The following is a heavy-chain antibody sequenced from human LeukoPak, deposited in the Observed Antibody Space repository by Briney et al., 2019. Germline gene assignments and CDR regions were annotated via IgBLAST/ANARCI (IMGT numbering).Heavy chain of an antibody. CDR2: ISGSGGST. V-gene: IGHV3-23*01. Sequence: GGSLRLSCAASGFTFSSYAMSWVRQAPGKGLEWVSAISGSGGSTYSADSVKGRFTISRDNSKNTLYLQMNSLRAEDTAVYYCAREYGDNYYYYMDVWGKGTTVTISS. J-gene: IGHJ6*03. CDR1: GFTFSSYA. D-gene: IGHD4-17*01. CDR3: AREYGDNYYYYMDV.